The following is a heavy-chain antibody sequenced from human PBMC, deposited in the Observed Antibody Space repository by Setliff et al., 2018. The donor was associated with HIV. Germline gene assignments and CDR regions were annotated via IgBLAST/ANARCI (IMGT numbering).Heavy chain of an antibody. CDR2: IYYSGNT. CDR1: GGSISSGYYY. D-gene: IGHD3-9*01. J-gene: IGHJ4*02. Sequence: SETLSLTCTVSGGSISSGYYYWSWIRQHPGKGLEWIGYIYYSGNTYYNPSLKSRVTTSVDTPKNQFSLKLNSVTAADTAVYYCAKTIGRYFDIFDNWGQGTLVTVSS. CDR3: AKTIGRYFDIFDN. V-gene: IGHV4-30-4*08.